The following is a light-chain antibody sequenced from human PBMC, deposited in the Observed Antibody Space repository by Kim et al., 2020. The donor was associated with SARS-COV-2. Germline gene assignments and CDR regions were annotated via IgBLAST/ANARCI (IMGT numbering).Light chain of an antibody. Sequence: ASVGDRVTITCRASQDIRNEVGWYQQNPGRAPKLLIYGASSLQSGAPSRFSGSGSGTEFTLTISSVQPDDFATYYCLQHSSYPITFGQGTQLEIK. CDR1: QDIRNE. CDR3: LQHSSYPIT. CDR2: GAS. J-gene: IGKJ5*01. V-gene: IGKV1-17*01.